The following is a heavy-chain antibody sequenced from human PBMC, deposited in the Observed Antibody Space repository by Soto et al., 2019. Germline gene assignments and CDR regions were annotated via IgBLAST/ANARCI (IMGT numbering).Heavy chain of an antibody. J-gene: IGHJ3*02. V-gene: IGHV1-69*13. CDR1: GGTFSSYA. D-gene: IGHD2-2*01. CDR2: IIPIFGTA. Sequence: AASVKVSCKASGGTFSSYAISWVRQAPGQGLEWMGGIIPIFGTANYAQKFQGRVTITADESTSTAYMELSSLRSEDTAVYYCARDGGYCSSTSPRDCDAFDIWGQGTMVTVSS. CDR3: ARDGGYCSSTSPRDCDAFDI.